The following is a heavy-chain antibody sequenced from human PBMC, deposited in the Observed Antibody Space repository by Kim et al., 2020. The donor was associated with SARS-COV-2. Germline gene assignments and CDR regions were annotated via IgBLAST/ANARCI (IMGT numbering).Heavy chain of an antibody. Sequence: GGSLRLSCAASGFTVSSNYMSWVRQAPGKGLEWVSVIYSGGSTYYADSVKGRFTISRDNSKNTLYLQMNSLRAEDTAVYYCARVAYWLDYYFDYWGQGTLVTVSS. CDR3: ARVAYWLDYYFDY. CDR1: GFTVSSNY. J-gene: IGHJ4*02. CDR2: IYSGGST. V-gene: IGHV3-66*02. D-gene: IGHD2-15*01.